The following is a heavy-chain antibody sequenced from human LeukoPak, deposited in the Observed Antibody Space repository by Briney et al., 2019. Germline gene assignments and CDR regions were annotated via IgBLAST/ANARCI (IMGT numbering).Heavy chain of an antibody. Sequence: GGSLRLSCAASGFTVSSNYMSWVRQAPGKGLEWVSVIYSGGSTYYADSVKGRFTISRDNSKNTLYLQMNSLRAEDTAVYYWAAIVGAYDAFDIWGQGTMVTVSS. CDR3: AAIVGAYDAFDI. J-gene: IGHJ3*02. V-gene: IGHV3-53*01. CDR1: GFTVSSNY. D-gene: IGHD1-26*01. CDR2: IYSGGST.